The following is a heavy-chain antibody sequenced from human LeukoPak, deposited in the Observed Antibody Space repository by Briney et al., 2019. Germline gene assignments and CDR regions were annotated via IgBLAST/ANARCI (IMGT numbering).Heavy chain of an antibody. CDR3: ARVGGNYYYYYYMDV. CDR2: IYYSGST. V-gene: IGHV4-59*01. J-gene: IGHJ6*03. Sequence: SETLSLTCTVSGGSISSYYWGWIRQPPGKGLEWIGYIYYSGSTNYNPSLKSRVTISVDTSKNQFSLKLSSVTAADTAVYYCARVGGNYYYYYYMDVWGKGTTVTVSS. D-gene: IGHD1-26*01. CDR1: GGSISSYY.